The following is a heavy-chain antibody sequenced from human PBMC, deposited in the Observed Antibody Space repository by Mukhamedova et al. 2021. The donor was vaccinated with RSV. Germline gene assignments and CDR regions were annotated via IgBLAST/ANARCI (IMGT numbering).Heavy chain of an antibody. CDR3: ARRIAAAGYYYYGMDV. J-gene: IGHJ6*02. D-gene: IGHD6-13*01. Sequence: GKGLEWIGYIYYSGSTNYNPSLKSRVTISVDTSKNQFSLKLSSVTAADTAVYYCARRIAAAGYYYYGMDVWGQGTTGTVSS. V-gene: IGHV4-59*08. CDR2: IYYSGST.